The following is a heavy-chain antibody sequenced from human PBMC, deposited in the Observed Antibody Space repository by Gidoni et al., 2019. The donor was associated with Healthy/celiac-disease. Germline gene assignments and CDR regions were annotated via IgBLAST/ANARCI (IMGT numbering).Heavy chain of an antibody. J-gene: IGHJ4*02. D-gene: IGHD6-19*01. CDR2: IKSKTDGGTT. Sequence: EVQLVESGGGLVKPGGSLRLSCAASGFTFSNAWMSWVRQAPGKGLEWVGRIKSKTDGGTTDYAAPVKGRFTISRDDSKNTLYLQMNSLKTEDTAVYYCTTVPMPIAVAGTWGVVDYWGQGTLVTVSS. CDR1: GFTFSNAW. V-gene: IGHV3-15*01. CDR3: TTVPMPIAVAGTWGVVDY.